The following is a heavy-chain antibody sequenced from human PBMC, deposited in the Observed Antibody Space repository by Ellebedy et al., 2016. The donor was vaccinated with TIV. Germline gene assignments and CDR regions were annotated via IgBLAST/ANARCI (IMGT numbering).Heavy chain of an antibody. J-gene: IGHJ4*02. CDR3: AHTHRTGPFYGSGKFDY. Sequence: SGPTLVKPTQTLTLTCNFSGFSVRSIGVGVGWIRQPQGKTLEWLALIYWNDDKRYSPSLQSRLSISKDTSKKQVVLTLTNMRPVDTATYYCAHTHRTGPFYGSGKFDYWGQGTLVTVSS. D-gene: IGHD3-10*01. CDR1: GFSVRSIGVG. CDR2: IYWNDDK. V-gene: IGHV2-5*01.